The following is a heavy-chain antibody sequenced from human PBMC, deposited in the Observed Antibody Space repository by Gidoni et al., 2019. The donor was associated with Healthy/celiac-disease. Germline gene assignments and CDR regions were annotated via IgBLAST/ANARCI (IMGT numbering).Heavy chain of an antibody. CDR1: GFPFSDYY. D-gene: IGHD3-22*01. V-gene: IGHV3-11*05. J-gene: IGHJ4*02. CDR2: ISSSSSYT. Sequence: QVQLVESGGGLVKPGGSLRLSCAASGFPFSDYYMSWIRQAPGKGLEWVSYISSSSSYTNYADSVKGRFTISRDNAKNSLYLQMNSLRAEDTAVYYCARDPGYYDSSGHLDYWGQGTLVTVSS. CDR3: ARDPGYYDSSGHLDY.